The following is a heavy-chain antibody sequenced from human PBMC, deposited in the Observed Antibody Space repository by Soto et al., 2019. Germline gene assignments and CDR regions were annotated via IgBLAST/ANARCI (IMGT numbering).Heavy chain of an antibody. CDR3: ARGIDIGQNYHYYGMDV. D-gene: IGHD2-21*01. CDR1: GYTFTSYY. V-gene: IGHV1-46*01. CDR2: VNPSSGRT. Sequence: ASVKVSCKASGYTFTSYYVHWVRQAPGQGLEWMGVVNPSSGRTTYAQKFRGRITMARDTSTSTVHVELSSLRSEDTAVYYCARGIDIGQNYHYYGMDVWGQGTTVTVSS. J-gene: IGHJ6*02.